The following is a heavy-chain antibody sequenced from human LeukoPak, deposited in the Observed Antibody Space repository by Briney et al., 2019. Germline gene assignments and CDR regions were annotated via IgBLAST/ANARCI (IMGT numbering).Heavy chain of an antibody. J-gene: IGHJ4*02. CDR3: ARGYSGYDYYFDY. CDR2: IYSGGST. D-gene: IGHD5-12*01. V-gene: IGHV3-53*01. CDR1: GFTVSSNY. Sequence: GGSLRLSCAASGFTVSSNYMSWVRQAPGKGLEWVSVIYSGGSTYYADSVKGRFTISRDNSKNTLYLQMNSLRAEDTAVYYCARGYSGYDYYFDYWGQGTLVTVSS.